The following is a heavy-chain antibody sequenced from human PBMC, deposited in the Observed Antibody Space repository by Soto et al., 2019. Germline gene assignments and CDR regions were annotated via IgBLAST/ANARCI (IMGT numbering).Heavy chain of an antibody. CDR2: IYYSGST. CDR1: GGSISSGGYY. J-gene: IGHJ6*02. CDR3: AREPRRIVVVTAGAYYYYGMDV. D-gene: IGHD2-21*02. Sequence: SETLSLTCTVSGGSISSGGYYWSWIRQHPGKGLEWIGYIYYSGSTYYNPSLKSRVTISVDTSKNQFSLKLSSVTAAETAVYYCAREPRRIVVVTAGAYYYYGMDVWGQGTTVTVSS. V-gene: IGHV4-31*03.